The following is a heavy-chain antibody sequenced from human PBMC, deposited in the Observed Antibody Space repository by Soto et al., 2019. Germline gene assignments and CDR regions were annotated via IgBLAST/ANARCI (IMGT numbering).Heavy chain of an antibody. D-gene: IGHD2-2*01. CDR1: GFTFSSYA. J-gene: IGHJ4*01. V-gene: IGHV3-23*01. CDR2: ISGSGGST. Sequence: GGSLRLSCAASGFTFSSYAMSWVRQAPGKGLEWVSAISGSGGSTYYADSVKGRFTISRDNSKNTLYLQMNSLRAEDTAVYYCAKEGEGYCSSTSCWVDYWGHGALVTVSS. CDR3: AKEGEGYCSSTSCWVDY.